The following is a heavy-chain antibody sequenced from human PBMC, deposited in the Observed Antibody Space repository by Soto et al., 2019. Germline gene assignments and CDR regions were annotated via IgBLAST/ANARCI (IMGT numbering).Heavy chain of an antibody. J-gene: IGHJ1*01. CDR2: IIPIFGIT. D-gene: IGHD1-1*01. Sequence: QAQLMQSGAEVKEPGSSVKVSCKASGGTFSGYAISWVRQAPGQGLEWLGGIIPIFGITNYAQKFQNRLTIAADETSATVYMDLRSLTSEDSAIYYCGRDPRRITGTTSSEDFQHWGQGTLVSVS. V-gene: IGHV1-69*01. CDR3: GRDPRRITGTTSSEDFQH. CDR1: GGTFSGYA.